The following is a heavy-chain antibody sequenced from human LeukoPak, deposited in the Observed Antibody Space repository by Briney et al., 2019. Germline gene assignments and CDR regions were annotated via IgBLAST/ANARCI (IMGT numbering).Heavy chain of an antibody. D-gene: IGHD6-19*01. CDR1: GITFNSYG. CDR3: ARETVAGGYYFDY. CDR2: IRDDGSDK. Sequence: PGGSLRLSCAASGITFNSYGMHWVRQAPGKGLEWVAFIRDDGSDKYYADSVKGRFTISRDNSKNTLYLQMNSLRAEDTAVYYCARETVAGGYYFDYWGQGTLVTVSS. V-gene: IGHV3-30*02. J-gene: IGHJ4*02.